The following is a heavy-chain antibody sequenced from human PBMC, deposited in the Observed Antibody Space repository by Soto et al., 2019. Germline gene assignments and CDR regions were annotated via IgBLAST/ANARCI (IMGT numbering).Heavy chain of an antibody. CDR3: AKAPGEGQWLVPYYYYYGMDV. J-gene: IGHJ6*02. D-gene: IGHD6-19*01. CDR2: ISGSGGST. CDR1: GFTFSSYA. V-gene: IGHV3-23*01. Sequence: GGSLRLSCAASGFTFSSYAMSWVRQAPGKGLEWVSAISGSGGSTYYADSVKGRFTISRDNSKNTLYLQMNSLRAEDTAVYYCAKAPGEGQWLVPYYYYYGMDVWGQGTTVTVSS.